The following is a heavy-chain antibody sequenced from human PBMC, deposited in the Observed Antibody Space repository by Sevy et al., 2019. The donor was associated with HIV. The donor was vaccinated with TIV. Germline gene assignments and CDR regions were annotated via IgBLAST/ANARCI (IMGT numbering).Heavy chain of an antibody. Sequence: GGSLRLSCVASGFTLRTYAMNWVRQAPGKGLKWVSTIFKSGDVTYYADSVKGRFTIARDNSKNTVYLHMNSLRAEDTALYFCAGARYGSSGSFDAFDIWGQGTMVTVSS. CDR3: AGARYGSSGSFDAFDI. V-gene: IGHV3-23*01. CDR1: GFTLRTYA. CDR2: IFKSGDVT. D-gene: IGHD3-22*01. J-gene: IGHJ3*02.